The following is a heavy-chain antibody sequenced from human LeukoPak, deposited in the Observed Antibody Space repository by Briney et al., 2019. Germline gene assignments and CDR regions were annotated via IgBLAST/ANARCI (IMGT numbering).Heavy chain of an antibody. CDR1: GGTFSSYA. Sequence: ASVKVPCKASGGTFSSYAISWVRQAPGQGLEWMGGIIPIFGTANYAQKFQGRVTITTDESTSTAYTELSSLRSEDTAVYYCARGASGYSSSAAPHYYYMDVWGKGTTVTVSS. J-gene: IGHJ6*03. V-gene: IGHV1-69*05. CDR3: ARGASGYSSSAAPHYYYMDV. D-gene: IGHD6-6*01. CDR2: IIPIFGTA.